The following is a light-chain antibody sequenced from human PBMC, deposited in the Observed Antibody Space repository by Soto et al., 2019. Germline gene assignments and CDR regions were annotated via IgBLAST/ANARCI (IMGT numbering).Light chain of an antibody. CDR1: QTINSY. V-gene: IGKV1-39*01. Sequence: DVQMTQSPSSLSASVGDIVTITCRASQTINSYLNWYQQKPGKAPKLLIYAASSLKSGVPSRFSGSGSGTDFTLTISNLQPEDFATYYCQQIYSTFKTCGQGTKV. CDR2: AAS. J-gene: IGKJ1*01. CDR3: QQIYSTFKT.